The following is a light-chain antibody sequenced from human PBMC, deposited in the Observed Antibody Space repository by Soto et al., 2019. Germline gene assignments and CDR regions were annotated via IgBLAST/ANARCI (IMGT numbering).Light chain of an antibody. Sequence: EIVMTQSPATLSVSPGERGTLSCRASQSISSNLAWYQQKPGQAPRLLIYGASTRATGIPARFSGSGSGTDFTLTISSLQSEDFAVYYCQHYNDWPPYTFGQGTKLEIK. V-gene: IGKV3-15*01. CDR1: QSISSN. CDR3: QHYNDWPPYT. CDR2: GAS. J-gene: IGKJ2*01.